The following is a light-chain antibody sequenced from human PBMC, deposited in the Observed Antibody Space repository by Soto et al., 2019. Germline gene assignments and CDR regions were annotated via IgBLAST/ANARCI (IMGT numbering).Light chain of an antibody. Sequence: DIQMTQSPSTLSASVGDRVTITCRASQSISSWLAWYQQKAGKAPKLLIYKASSVESGVPSRFSGSGSGTEFTLTISSLQPDDFATYYCQKYNSDLWTFGQGTKVEIK. CDR2: KAS. V-gene: IGKV1-5*03. CDR3: QKYNSDLWT. CDR1: QSISSW. J-gene: IGKJ1*01.